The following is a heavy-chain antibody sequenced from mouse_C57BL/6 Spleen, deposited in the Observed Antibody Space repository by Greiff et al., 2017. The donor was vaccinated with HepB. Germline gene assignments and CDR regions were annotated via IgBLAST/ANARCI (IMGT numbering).Heavy chain of an antibody. CDR1: GYTFTGYW. CDR3: ARRGNWDYFDY. D-gene: IGHD4-1*01. Sequence: QVQLQQSGAELMKPGASVKLSCKATGYTFTGYWIEWVKQRPGHGLEWIGEILPGSGSTNYNEKFKSKATLTVDKSSSTAYMQLSSLTSEDSAVYYCARRGNWDYFDYWGQGTTLTVSS. V-gene: IGHV1-9*01. CDR2: ILPGSGST. J-gene: IGHJ2*01.